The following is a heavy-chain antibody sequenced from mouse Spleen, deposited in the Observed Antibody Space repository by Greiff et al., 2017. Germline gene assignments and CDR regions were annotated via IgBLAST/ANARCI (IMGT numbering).Heavy chain of an antibody. CDR1: GFTFSDYY. CDR3: ARDQTGPFDY. D-gene: IGHD4-1*01. J-gene: IGHJ2*01. V-gene: IGHV5-16*01. CDR2: INYDGSST. Sequence: SGFTFSDYYMAWVRQVPEKGLEWVANINYDGSSTYYLDSLKSRFIISRDNAKNILYLQMSSLKSEDTATYYCARDQTGPFDYWGQGTTLTVSS.